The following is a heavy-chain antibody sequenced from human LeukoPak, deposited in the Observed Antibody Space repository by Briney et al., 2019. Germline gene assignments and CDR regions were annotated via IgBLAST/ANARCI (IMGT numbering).Heavy chain of an antibody. CDR3: ARVYYYDTTGYYY. D-gene: IGHD3-22*01. J-gene: IGHJ4*02. Sequence: PGGSLRLSCAASGFTFSSYWMHWVRQAPGKGLVWVSRINSDGSSTSYADSVKGRFTISRDNAKNTMYLQMNSLRAEDTAVYYCARVYYYDTTGYYYWGQGTLVTVSS. V-gene: IGHV3-74*01. CDR2: INSDGSST. CDR1: GFTFSSYW.